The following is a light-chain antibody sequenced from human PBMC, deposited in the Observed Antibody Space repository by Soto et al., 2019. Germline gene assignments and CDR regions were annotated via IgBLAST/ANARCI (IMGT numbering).Light chain of an antibody. J-gene: IGKJ1*01. Sequence: EIVLTQSPATLSLSPGERATLSCGASQSVSSSYLAWYQQKPGLAPRLLIYDASSRATGIPDRFSGSGSGTDFTLTISRLEPEDFAMYYCQQYGSSTGTFGQGTKVEIK. V-gene: IGKV3D-20*01. CDR2: DAS. CDR1: QSVSSSY. CDR3: QQYGSSTGT.